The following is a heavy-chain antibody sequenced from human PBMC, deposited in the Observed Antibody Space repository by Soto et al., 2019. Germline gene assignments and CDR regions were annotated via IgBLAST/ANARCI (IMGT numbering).Heavy chain of an antibody. CDR1: GGSISSGGYY. Sequence: SETLSLTCTVSGGSISSGGYYWSWIRQHPGKGLEWIGYIYYSGSTYYNPSLKSRVTISVDTSKNQFSLKLSSVTAADTAVYYCARGRPTVTTGIDYWGQGTLVTVSS. CDR2: IYYSGST. D-gene: IGHD4-17*01. V-gene: IGHV4-61*08. J-gene: IGHJ4*02. CDR3: ARGRPTVTTGIDY.